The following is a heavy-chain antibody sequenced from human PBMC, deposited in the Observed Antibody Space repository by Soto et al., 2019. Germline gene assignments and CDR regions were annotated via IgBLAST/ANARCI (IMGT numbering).Heavy chain of an antibody. D-gene: IGHD2-15*01. CDR2: ISGTGGRVRSP. CDR1: GFTFSTYT. J-gene: IGHJ4*02. CDR3: AKARCSTPDCYVPEY. Sequence: EVQLLESGGGLVQPGGSLRLSCIASGFTFSTYTMSWVRQAPGKGLEWLSVISGTGGRVRSPYYADSVQGRFSISRDNVRNTLYLEMNSLRGEDTAIYYCAKARCSTPDCYVPEYWGQGTLVTVSS. V-gene: IGHV3-23*01.